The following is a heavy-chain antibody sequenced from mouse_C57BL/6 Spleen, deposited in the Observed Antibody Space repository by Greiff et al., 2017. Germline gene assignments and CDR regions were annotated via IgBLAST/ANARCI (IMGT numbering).Heavy chain of an antibody. CDR3: ARRHSAWFAY. J-gene: IGHJ3*01. CDR2: INPNNGGT. V-gene: IGHV1-18*01. Sequence: VHVKQSGPELVKPGASVKIPCKASGYTFTDYNMDWVKQSHGKSLEWIGDINPNNGGTIYNQKFKGKATLTVDKSSSTAYMELRSLTSEDTAVYYCARRHSAWFAYWGQGTLVTVSA. CDR1: GYTFTDYN.